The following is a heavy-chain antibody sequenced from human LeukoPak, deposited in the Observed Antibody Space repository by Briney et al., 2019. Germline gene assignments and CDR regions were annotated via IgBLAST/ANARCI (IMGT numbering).Heavy chain of an antibody. CDR1: GFTFDDYA. J-gene: IGHJ4*02. CDR3: AKDTCSGGSCYYDY. V-gene: IGHV3-9*01. CDR2: ISWNSGSI. Sequence: PGRSPRLSCAASGFTFDDYAMHWVRQAPGKGLEWVSGISWNSGSIGYADSVKGRFTISRDNAKNSLYLQMNSLRAEDTALYYCAKDTCSGGSCYYDYWGQGTLVAVSS. D-gene: IGHD2-15*01.